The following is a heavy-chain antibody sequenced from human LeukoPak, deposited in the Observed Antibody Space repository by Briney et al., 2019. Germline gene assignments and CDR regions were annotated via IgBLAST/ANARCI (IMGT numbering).Heavy chain of an antibody. CDR2: FYHSGTT. CDR3: ARAQIPRRYSSGCLNDY. J-gene: IGHJ4*02. Sequence: PSETLSLTCAVSGGSISSSNWWNWVRQPPGKGLEWIGEFYHSGTTNYNPSLKSRVTISLDKSKNHFSLHLRSVTAADTAVYYCARAQIPRRYSSGCLNDYWGQGTLVTVSS. CDR1: GGSISSSNW. D-gene: IGHD6-19*01. V-gene: IGHV4-4*02.